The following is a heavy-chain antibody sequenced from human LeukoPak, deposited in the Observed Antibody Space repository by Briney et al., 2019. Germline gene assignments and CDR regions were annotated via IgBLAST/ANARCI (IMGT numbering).Heavy chain of an antibody. CDR3: ATTPWGYYGSGSYYFDY. Sequence: GGSLRLSCAASGFTFSSHWMSWVRQAPGKGLEWVANINQDGSDKYYVDSVKGRFTISRDNAKNSLYLQMNSLRAEDTAVYYCATTPWGYYGSGSYYFDYWGQGTLVTVSS. J-gene: IGHJ4*02. CDR1: GFTFSSHW. V-gene: IGHV3-7*01. D-gene: IGHD3-10*01. CDR2: INQDGSDK.